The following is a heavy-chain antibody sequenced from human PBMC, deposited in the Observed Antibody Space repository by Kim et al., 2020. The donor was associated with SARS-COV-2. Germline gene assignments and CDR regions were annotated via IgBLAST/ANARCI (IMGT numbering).Heavy chain of an antibody. CDR3: ASFNWEYQLLPFH. V-gene: IGHV3-21*01. D-gene: IGHD2-2*01. J-gene: IGHJ4*02. CDR2: ISSSSSYI. Sequence: GGSLRLSCAASGFTFSSYSMNWVRQAPGKGLEWVSSISSSSSYIYYADSVKGRFTISRDNAKNSLYLQMNSLRAEDTAVYYCASFNWEYQLLPFHWGQGTLAPVSS. CDR1: GFTFSSYS.